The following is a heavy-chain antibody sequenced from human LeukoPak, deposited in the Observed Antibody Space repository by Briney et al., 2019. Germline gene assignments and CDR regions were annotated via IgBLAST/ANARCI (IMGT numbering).Heavy chain of an antibody. D-gene: IGHD6-19*01. J-gene: IGHJ4*01. Sequence: GGSLRLSCAASGFTFSTYAMSWVRQAPGKGLEWVSDISGSGGSTHYADSVKGRFTISRDNSKNTLYLQTDSLRAEDTAVYSMAVAGSIDYGGQEPWSPSPQ. CDR3: AVAGSIDY. V-gene: IGHV3-23*01. CDR2: ISGSGGST. CDR1: GFTFSTYA.